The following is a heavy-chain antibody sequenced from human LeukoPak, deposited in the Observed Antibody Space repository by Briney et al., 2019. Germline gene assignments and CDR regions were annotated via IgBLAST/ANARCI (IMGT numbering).Heavy chain of an antibody. CDR1: GYSLTAYY. CDR3: ARDGRTPRENWFDP. J-gene: IGHJ5*02. Sequence: ASVKVSCKSSGYSLTAYYMHWVRQAPGQGLEWMGWINLNTGGTNYAQKFQGRVTMTRDTAISTAYMELSSLRSDDTAVYYCARDGRTPRENWFDPWGQGTLVTVSS. CDR2: INLNTGGT. V-gene: IGHV1-2*02. D-gene: IGHD1-26*01.